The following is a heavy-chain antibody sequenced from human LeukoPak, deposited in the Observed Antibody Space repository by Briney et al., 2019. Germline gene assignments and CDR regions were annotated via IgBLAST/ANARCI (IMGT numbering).Heavy chain of an antibody. CDR2: IYNSGSA. J-gene: IGHJ4*02. CDR1: GGSISTYY. CDR3: ARDVSGSYYDGSDY. V-gene: IGHV4-59*01. D-gene: IGHD1-26*01. Sequence: SETLSLTCTVSGGSISTYYWSWIRQPPGKGLEWIGYIYNSGSANYNPSLKSRVTISVDMPNNQFSLKLRSVTAADTAVYYCARDVSGSYYDGSDYWGQGAPVTVSS.